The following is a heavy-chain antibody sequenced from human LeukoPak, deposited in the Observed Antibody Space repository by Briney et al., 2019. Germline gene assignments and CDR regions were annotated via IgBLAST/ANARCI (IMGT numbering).Heavy chain of an antibody. CDR2: ISYDGSNK. CDR3: ARERADYFDY. J-gene: IGHJ4*02. CDR1: GFTFSSYA. D-gene: IGHD6-19*01. V-gene: IGHV3-30-3*01. Sequence: GGSLRLSCAASGFTFSSYAMHWVRQAPGKGLEWVAVISYDGSNKYYAGSVKGRFTISRDNSKNTLYLQMNSLRAEDTAVYYCARERADYFDYWGQGTLVTVSS.